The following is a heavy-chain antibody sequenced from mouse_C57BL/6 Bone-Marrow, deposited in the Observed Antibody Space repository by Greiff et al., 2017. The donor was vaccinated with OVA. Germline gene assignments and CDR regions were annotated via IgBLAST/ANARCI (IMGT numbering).Heavy chain of an antibody. Sequence: QVQLKESGAELARPGASVKMSCKASCYTFTSYTMHWVKQRPGQGLEWIGYINPSSGYTKYNQKFKDKATLTADKSSSTAYMQLSSLTSEDSAVYYCALITTVVAFDYWGQGTTLTVSS. V-gene: IGHV1-4*01. CDR2: INPSSGYT. J-gene: IGHJ2*01. CDR3: ALITTVVAFDY. D-gene: IGHD1-1*01. CDR1: CYTFTSYT.